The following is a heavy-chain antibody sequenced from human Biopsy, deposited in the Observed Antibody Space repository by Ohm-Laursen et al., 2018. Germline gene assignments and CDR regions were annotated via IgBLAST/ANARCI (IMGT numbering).Heavy chain of an antibody. V-gene: IGHV1-69*10. CDR3: ARGEGSSWFDP. J-gene: IGHJ5*02. CDR2: VIPIPNVA. Sequence: ASVKVSCKASGDSFTSYAIGWVRQAPGQGLEWMGGVIPIPNVATYAQKFQGRITITADESTSTAYMELSSLTSDDTAVYFCARGEGSSWFDPWGHGTLVTVSS. D-gene: IGHD1-26*01. CDR1: GDSFTSYA.